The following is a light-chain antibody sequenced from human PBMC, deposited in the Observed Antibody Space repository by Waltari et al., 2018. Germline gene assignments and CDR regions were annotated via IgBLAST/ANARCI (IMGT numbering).Light chain of an antibody. V-gene: IGKV1-9*01. CDR1: QDITSF. Sequence: DIQLTQSPSFLSASVGDRVTITCRASQDITSFLAWYQQKPGKAPKLLIFAASTLQGGVQSRCSGSGSGTEFSLTISSLLPEDFATYYCQQLKNSPLTFGGGTKVEIK. CDR3: QQLKNSPLT. J-gene: IGKJ4*01. CDR2: AAS.